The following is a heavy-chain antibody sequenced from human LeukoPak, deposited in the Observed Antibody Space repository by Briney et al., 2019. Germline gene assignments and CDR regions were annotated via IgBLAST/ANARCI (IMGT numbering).Heavy chain of an antibody. V-gene: IGHV4-61*02. CDR3: ARASFFRYYDSSGYYPYYFDY. CDR1: GGSISSGSYY. Sequence: SETLSLTCTVSGGSISSGSYYWSWIRQPAGXXXXXXXXXXXXXSTNYNPSLKSRVTISVDTSKNQFSLKLSSVTAADTAVYYCARASFFRYYDSSGYYPYYFDYWGQGTLVTVSS. CDR2: XXXXXST. J-gene: IGHJ4*02. D-gene: IGHD3-22*01.